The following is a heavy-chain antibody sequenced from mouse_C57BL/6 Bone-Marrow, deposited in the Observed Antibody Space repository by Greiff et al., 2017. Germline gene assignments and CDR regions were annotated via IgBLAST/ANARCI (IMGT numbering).Heavy chain of an antibody. Sequence: QVQLKQSGAELAKPGASVKLSCKASGYTFTSYWMHWVKQRPGQGLEWIGYINPSSGYTKYNQKFKDKATLTADKSSSPAYMQLSSLTYEDSAVYYCARDYYGREFAYWGQGTLVTVSA. CDR2: INPSSGYT. V-gene: IGHV1-7*01. J-gene: IGHJ3*01. CDR3: ARDYYGREFAY. D-gene: IGHD1-1*01. CDR1: GYTFTSYW.